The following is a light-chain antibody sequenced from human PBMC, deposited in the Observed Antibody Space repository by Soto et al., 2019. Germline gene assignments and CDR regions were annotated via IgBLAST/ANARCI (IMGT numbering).Light chain of an antibody. CDR2: DAS. CDR1: QSVSSY. J-gene: IGKJ1*01. Sequence: IVLTQSPATLSLSPGERATLSCRASQSVSSYLAWYQQKPGQAPRLLIYDASNRATGIPARFNGSGSATGFTLPISSLESQDFAVYHCKQRSNWPPTVGQGPTV. V-gene: IGKV3-11*01. CDR3: KQRSNWPPT.